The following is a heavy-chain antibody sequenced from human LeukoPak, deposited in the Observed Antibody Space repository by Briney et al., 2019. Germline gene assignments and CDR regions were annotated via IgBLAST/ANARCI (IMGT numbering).Heavy chain of an antibody. CDR1: GGSISSSSYY. CDR2: IYYSGST. J-gene: IGHJ4*02. V-gene: IGHV4-39*07. D-gene: IGHD5-12*01. Sequence: SETLSLTCTVSGGSISSSSYYWGWIRQPPGKGLEWIGSIYYSGSTYYNPSLKSRVTISVDTSKNQFSLKVNSVTAADTAVYYCARVAYSGYEEYWGQGTLVTVSS. CDR3: ARVAYSGYEEY.